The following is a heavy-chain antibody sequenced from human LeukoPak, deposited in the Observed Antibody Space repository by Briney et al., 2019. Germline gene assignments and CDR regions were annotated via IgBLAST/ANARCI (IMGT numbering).Heavy chain of an antibody. CDR2: MYLSGTT. D-gene: IGHD6-19*01. CDR1: GDSINSLDL. Sequence: SETLSLTCTVSGDSINSLDLWSWVRQPPGKGLEWIGEMYLSGTTHSNPSVKSRVTISIDKSKNQFFLNLSSVTAADTAVYYCAKAYTSGWYFCFDYWGQGALVTVSS. CDR3: AKAYTSGWYFCFDY. J-gene: IGHJ4*02. V-gene: IGHV4-4*02.